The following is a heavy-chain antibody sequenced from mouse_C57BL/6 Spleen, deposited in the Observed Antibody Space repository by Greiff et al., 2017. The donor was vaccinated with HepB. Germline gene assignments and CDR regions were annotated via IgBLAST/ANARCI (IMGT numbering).Heavy chain of an antibody. CDR3: ARDYYSNPDY. CDR2: IDPSDSYT. CDR1: GYTFTSYW. Sequence: VQLQQPGAELVMPGASVKLSCKASGYTFTSYWMHWVKQRPGQGLEWIGEIDPSDSYTNYNQKFKGKSTLTVDKSSSTAYMQLSSLTSEDSAVYYCARDYYSNPDYWGQGTTLTVSS. D-gene: IGHD2-5*01. J-gene: IGHJ2*01. V-gene: IGHV1-69*01.